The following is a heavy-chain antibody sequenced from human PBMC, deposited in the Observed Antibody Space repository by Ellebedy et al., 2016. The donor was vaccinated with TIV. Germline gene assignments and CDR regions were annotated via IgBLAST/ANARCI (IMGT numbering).Heavy chain of an antibody. CDR1: GGSISRYY. CDR2: IFYTGST. Sequence: MPSETLSLTCTVSGGSISRYYWNWIRQPQGKGLEWIGYIFYTGSTNYNPSLKRRVTISVDTSRNQFSLKLSSVTAADTAVYYCARAGFSGDWAPYQYWGQGTLVTVSS. J-gene: IGHJ4*02. CDR3: ARAGFSGDWAPYQY. V-gene: IGHV4-59*01. D-gene: IGHD2-21*02.